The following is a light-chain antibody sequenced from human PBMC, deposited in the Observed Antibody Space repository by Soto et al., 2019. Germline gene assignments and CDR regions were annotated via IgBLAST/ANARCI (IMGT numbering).Light chain of an antibody. Sequence: QSVLTQPPSVSDAPRQRVTISCSGSSSNIGNNAVNWYQQLPGKAPKLLIYDDDVLSSGVSGRFSASKSGTSASLAISGLQSEDEADYYCAAWDDSQNGQVFGGGTKVTVL. V-gene: IGLV1-36*01. CDR2: DDD. J-gene: IGLJ3*02. CDR3: AAWDDSQNGQV. CDR1: SSNIGNNA.